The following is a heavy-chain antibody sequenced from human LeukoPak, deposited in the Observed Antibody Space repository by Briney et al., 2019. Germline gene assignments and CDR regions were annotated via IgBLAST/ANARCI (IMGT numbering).Heavy chain of an antibody. D-gene: IGHD1-7*01. CDR2: ISGSGGST. J-gene: IGHJ6*03. CDR1: GFTFSTYW. CDR3: AKRRGLELLYYYYMDV. V-gene: IGHV3-23*01. Sequence: RPGGSLRLSCAASGFTFSTYWMHWVRQAPGEGRVWVSAISGSGGSTYYADSVKGRFTISRDHSKNTLYLQMNSLRAEDTAVYYCAKRRGLELLYYYYMDVWGKGTTVTVSS.